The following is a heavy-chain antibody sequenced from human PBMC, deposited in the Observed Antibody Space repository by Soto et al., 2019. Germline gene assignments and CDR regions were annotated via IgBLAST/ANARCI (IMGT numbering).Heavy chain of an antibody. Sequence: GGSVKVCSKASGSPFTSHDMNLVRKATGQGLEWMGWMNPNSGNTGYAQKFQGRVTMTRNTSISTAYMELSSLRSEDTAVHYCARRRRSLLWFGELSLDYWGQGTMVTVSS. CDR3: ARRRRSLLWFGELSLDY. CDR1: GSPFTSHD. CDR2: MNPNSGNT. D-gene: IGHD3-10*01. J-gene: IGHJ4*02. V-gene: IGHV1-8*01.